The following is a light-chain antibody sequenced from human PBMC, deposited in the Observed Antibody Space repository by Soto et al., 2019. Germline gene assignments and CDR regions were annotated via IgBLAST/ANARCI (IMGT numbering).Light chain of an antibody. V-gene: IGKV1-6*01. Sequence: AIQMTQSPSSLSASVGDRVTITCRASQAIRNDLGWYQQKPGKAPKLLIYAASSLQSGVPSRFSGSGSGTDFTLTISSLEPEDFGICYCLQDYNYPYTFGQGTKGEFK. CDR1: QAIRND. J-gene: IGKJ2*01. CDR2: AAS. CDR3: LQDYNYPYT.